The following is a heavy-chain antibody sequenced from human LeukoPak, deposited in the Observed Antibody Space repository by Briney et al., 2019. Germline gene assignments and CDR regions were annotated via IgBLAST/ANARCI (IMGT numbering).Heavy chain of an antibody. J-gene: IGHJ3*02. CDR2: IWYDGSNK. V-gene: IGHV3-33*01. Sequence: GGPLRLSCAASGFTFSSYGMHWVRQAPGKGLEWVAVIWYDGSNKYYADSVKGRFTISRDNSKNTLYLQMNSLRAEDTTVYYCARAQDYDSSGYVDGFDIWGQGTMVTVSS. CDR1: GFTFSSYG. CDR3: ARAQDYDSSGYVDGFDI. D-gene: IGHD3-22*01.